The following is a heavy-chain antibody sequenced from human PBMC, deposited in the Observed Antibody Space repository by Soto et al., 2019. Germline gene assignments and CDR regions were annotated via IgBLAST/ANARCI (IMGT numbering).Heavy chain of an antibody. V-gene: IGHV3-30*18. CDR3: AKGRITMIVVVTPFDY. CDR1: GFTFSSYG. J-gene: IGHJ4*02. Sequence: PGGSLRLSCAASGFTFSSYGMHWVRPAPGKGLEWVAVISYDGSNKYYADSVKGRFTISRDNSKNTLYLQMNSLRAEDTAVYYCAKGRITMIVVVTPFDYWGQGTLVTVSS. CDR2: ISYDGSNK. D-gene: IGHD3-22*01.